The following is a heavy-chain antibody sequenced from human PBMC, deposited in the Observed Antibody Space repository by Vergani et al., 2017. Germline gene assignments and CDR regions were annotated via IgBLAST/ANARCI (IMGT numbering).Heavy chain of an antibody. CDR1: GGTFSSYP. V-gene: IGHV1-69*01. Sequence: QVQLVQSGAEVKKPGSSVKVSCKASGGTFSSYPISWVRQAPGQGLEWMGGIIPVFGTANNAQKFQGRVTITADASTSTAYMELSSLTSEDTAVYYCSLLGATNHSHFDYWGQGTLVTVSS. CDR2: IIPVFGTA. CDR3: SLLGATNHSHFDY. J-gene: IGHJ4*02. D-gene: IGHD1-26*01.